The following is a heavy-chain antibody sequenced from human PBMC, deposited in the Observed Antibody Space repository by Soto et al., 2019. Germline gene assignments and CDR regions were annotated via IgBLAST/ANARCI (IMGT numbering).Heavy chain of an antibody. J-gene: IGHJ4*02. CDR1: GYSFTTYW. CDR3: ARRLFPLDPYYLDY. V-gene: IGHV5-51*01. Sequence: GESLKISCKGSGYSFTTYWIAWVRQMPGKGLEWMGIVYPGDSDTRYSPSFQGQVTISADKSISTAYLQWSSLKASDTAMYYCARRLFPLDPYYLDYWGQGTLVTVSS. CDR2: VYPGDSDT.